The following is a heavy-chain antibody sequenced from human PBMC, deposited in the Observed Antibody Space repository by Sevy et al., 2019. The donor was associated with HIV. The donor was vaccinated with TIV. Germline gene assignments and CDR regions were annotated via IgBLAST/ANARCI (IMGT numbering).Heavy chain of an antibody. CDR3: AKDRRIAVAGTRGFFDY. CDR1: GFTFSSYG. J-gene: IGHJ4*02. CDR2: IRYDGSNK. Sequence: GRSLRLSCAASGFTFSSYGMHWVRQAPGKGLEWVAFIRYDGSNKYYADSVKGRFTISRDNSKNTLYLQMNSLRAEDTAVYYCAKDRRIAVAGTRGFFDYWGQRTLVTVSS. V-gene: IGHV3-30*02. D-gene: IGHD6-19*01.